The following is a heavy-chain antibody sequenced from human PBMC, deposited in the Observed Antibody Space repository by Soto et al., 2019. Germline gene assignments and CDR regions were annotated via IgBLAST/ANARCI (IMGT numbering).Heavy chain of an antibody. CDR1: GYSCSSYW. CDR2: IDPSDSHT. D-gene: IGHD2-2*01. CDR3: ARLHDLLVVPAAVQPYYYYGMDV. J-gene: IGHJ6*02. V-gene: IGHV5-10-1*01. Sequence: PGESLKISCKGPGYSCSSYWISWMRQMRGKRLELRGSIDPSDSHTNYSSCQQGHFNISADNSISTAYLQWSSRKASDTAMYYCARLHDLLVVPAAVQPYYYYGMDVWGQGTTVTVSS.